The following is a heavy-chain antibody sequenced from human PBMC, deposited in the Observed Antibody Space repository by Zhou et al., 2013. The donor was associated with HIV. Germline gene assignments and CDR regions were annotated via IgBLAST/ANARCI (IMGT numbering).Heavy chain of an antibody. J-gene: IGHJ6*03. CDR1: GYTLTGFG. D-gene: IGHD6-25*01. Sequence: QAQLVQSGGEVKRPGASVKVSCKASGYTLTGFGLSWVRQAPGKGLEWVGWISSYRGHTNYAQKLQGRVSVTTDTSTNTAYMELRSLRFDDTAVYYCARALSATWIGGGFFYMDVWGKGTTVTVS. V-gene: IGHV1-18*01. CDR2: ISSYRGHT. CDR3: ARALSATWIGGGFFYMDV.